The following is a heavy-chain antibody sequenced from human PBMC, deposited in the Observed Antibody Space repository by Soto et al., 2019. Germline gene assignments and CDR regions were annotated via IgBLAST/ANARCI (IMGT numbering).Heavy chain of an antibody. CDR2: IIPIFGTA. CDR1: GGTFSSYA. V-gene: IGHV1-69*12. J-gene: IGHJ4*02. CDR3: AIRGEAVDTDMVSFDY. Sequence: QVQLVQSGAEVKKPGSSVKVSCKASGGTFSSYAISWVRQAPGQGLEWMGGIIPIFGTANYAQKFQGRVMIAADESTSTAYMELSSLRSEDTAVYYFAIRGEAVDTDMVSFDYWGQGTLVTVSS. D-gene: IGHD5-18*01.